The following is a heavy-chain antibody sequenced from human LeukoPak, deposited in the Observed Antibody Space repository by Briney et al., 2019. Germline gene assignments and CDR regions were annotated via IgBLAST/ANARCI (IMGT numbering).Heavy chain of an antibody. CDR1: GGSISSSSYY. CDR2: IYYSGST. D-gene: IGHD5-24*01. J-gene: IGHJ4*02. V-gene: IGHV4-39*01. CDR3: ARHGLTEMATIQYFDY. Sequence: SETLSLTCTVSGGSISSSSYYWGWIRQPPGKGLEWIGSIYYSGSTYYNPSLKSRVTISVDTSKNQFSLKLSSVTAADTAVYYCARHGLTEMATIQYFDYWGQGTLVTVSS.